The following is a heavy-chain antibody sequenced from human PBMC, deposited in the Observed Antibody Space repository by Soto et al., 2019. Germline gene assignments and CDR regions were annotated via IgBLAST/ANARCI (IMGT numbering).Heavy chain of an antibody. CDR3: AREKRVARINMVRGRIVQTYIYWFDS. D-gene: IGHD3-10*01. CDR1: GGSINTCDFY. J-gene: IGHJ5*01. Sequence: SETLPLTCTASGGSINTCDFYWSWIRQPPGQGLEWVGNIYHSGSPSYNPSLKSRPTISIDTSNNQFSLTLSSVTAAATAVYFWAREKRVARINMVRGRIVQTYIYWFDSRRKGHLVT. CDR2: IYHSGSP. V-gene: IGHV4-30-4*01.